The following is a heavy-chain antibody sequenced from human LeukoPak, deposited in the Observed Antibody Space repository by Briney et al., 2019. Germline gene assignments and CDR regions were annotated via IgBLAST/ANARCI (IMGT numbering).Heavy chain of an antibody. D-gene: IGHD2-15*01. CDR2: IYHSGST. Sequence: PSETLSLTCTVSGCSISSGYYWGWIWQPPGKGLEWIGSIYHSGSTYYNPSLKSRVTISVDTSKNQFSLKLSSVTAADTAVYYCARAVIVVAAATQRNWFDPWGQGTLVTVSS. CDR3: ARAVIVVAAATQRNWFDP. CDR1: GCSISSGYY. J-gene: IGHJ5*02. V-gene: IGHV4-38-2*02.